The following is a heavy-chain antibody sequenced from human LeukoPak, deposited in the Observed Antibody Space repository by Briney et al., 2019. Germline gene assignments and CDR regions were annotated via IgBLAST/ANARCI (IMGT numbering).Heavy chain of an antibody. CDR2: INPNSGGT. Sequence: ASVKVSRKASGYTFTDYSMYWVRQAPGQGLEWMGWINPNSGGTNYAQEFQGRVTMTRDTSISTAYMELNRLRSDDTAVYYCAKYSGSHPAAFDIWGQGTMVTVSS. CDR1: GYTFTDYS. V-gene: IGHV1-2*02. CDR3: AKYSGSHPAAFDI. J-gene: IGHJ3*02. D-gene: IGHD1-26*01.